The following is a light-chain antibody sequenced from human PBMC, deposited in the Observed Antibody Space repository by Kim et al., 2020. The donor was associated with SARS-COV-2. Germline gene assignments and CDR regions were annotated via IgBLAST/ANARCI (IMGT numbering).Light chain of an antibody. V-gene: IGKV4-1*01. Sequence: ATINCNSSQSVLYSSNNKNYLAWYQPKSGQSPMLLIYWAPTRESGVPDRFSGSGSGTDFTLTISSLQAEDVAVYFCQQYYSTPPTFGQGTKVDIK. CDR2: WAP. CDR3: QQYYSTPPT. J-gene: IGKJ1*01. CDR1: QSVLYSSNNKNY.